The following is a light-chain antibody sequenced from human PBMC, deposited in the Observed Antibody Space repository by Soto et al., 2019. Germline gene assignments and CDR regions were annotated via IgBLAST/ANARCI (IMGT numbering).Light chain of an antibody. V-gene: IGKV1-5*03. Sequence: DIQMTQSPSTLSASVGDSVTITCRASQIIYSWLAWYQQKPGNAPKLLIYKSSTVERGVPARFSGRRSETEFTLTINSLQPDDFATYYCLQYFDYYRTFGQGTKVEIK. J-gene: IGKJ1*01. CDR1: QIIYSW. CDR2: KSS. CDR3: LQYFDYYRT.